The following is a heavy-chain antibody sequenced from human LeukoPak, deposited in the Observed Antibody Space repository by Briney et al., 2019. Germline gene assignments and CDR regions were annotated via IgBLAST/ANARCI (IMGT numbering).Heavy chain of an antibody. D-gene: IGHD4-17*01. CDR2: INAGNGNT. CDR3: AGATVTTSYYYGMDV. CDR1: GYTFTSYA. Sequence: WASVKVSCKASGYTFTSYAMHWVRQAPGQRLEWMGWINAGNGNTKYSQKFQGRVTITRDTSASTAYMELSSLRSEDTAVYYCAGATVTTSYYYGMDVWGQGTTVTVSS. V-gene: IGHV1-3*01. J-gene: IGHJ6*02.